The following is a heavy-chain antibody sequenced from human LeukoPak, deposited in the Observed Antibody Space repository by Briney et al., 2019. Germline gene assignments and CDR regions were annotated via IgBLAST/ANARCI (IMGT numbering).Heavy chain of an antibody. D-gene: IGHD6-13*01. V-gene: IGHV3-15*01. Sequence: GGSLRLSCAASGFTFSHAWMSWVRQAPGKGLEWVGRIKSKTDGGTTDYAAPVKGRFTISRDDSKNTLYLQLNSLKSEYAAVYYCPTIRGYTSSWPFDYWGQGALVTVSS. CDR3: PTIRGYTSSWPFDY. CDR2: IKSKTDGGTT. J-gene: IGHJ4*02. CDR1: GFTFSHAW.